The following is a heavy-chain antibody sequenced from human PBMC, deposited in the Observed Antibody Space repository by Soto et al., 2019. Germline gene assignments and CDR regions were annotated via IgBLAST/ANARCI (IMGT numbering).Heavy chain of an antibody. J-gene: IGHJ4*02. Sequence: GGSLRLSCAASGFTFDDYTMHWVRQAPGKGLEWVSLISWDGGSTYYADSVKGRFTISRDNSKNSLYLQTNSLRTEDTALYYCAKDGASAAGTFSWGQGTLVTVSS. CDR3: AKDGASAAGTFS. CDR1: GFTFDDYT. V-gene: IGHV3-43*01. D-gene: IGHD6-13*01. CDR2: ISWDGGST.